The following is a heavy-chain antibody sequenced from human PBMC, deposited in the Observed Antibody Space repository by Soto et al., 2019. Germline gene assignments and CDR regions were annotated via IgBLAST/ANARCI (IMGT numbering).Heavy chain of an antibody. V-gene: IGHV5-51*01. CDR2: IYPGDSDT. CDR3: ARHVGDDSSGYYYVGDY. CDR1: GYTFTIYW. D-gene: IGHD3-22*01. Sequence: GESLKISCQVSGYTFTIYWIGWVRQMPGKGLEWMGIIYPGDSDTRYSPSFQGQVTISADKSISTAYLQWSSLKASDTAMYYRARHVGDDSSGYYYVGDYWGQGTLVTVSS. J-gene: IGHJ4*02.